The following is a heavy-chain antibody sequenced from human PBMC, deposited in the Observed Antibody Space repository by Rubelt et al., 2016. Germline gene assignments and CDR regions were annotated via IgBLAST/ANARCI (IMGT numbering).Heavy chain of an antibody. CDR2: ISNDGSNK. V-gene: IGHV3-30*04. Sequence: QVQLVESGGGVVQPGRSLRLSCAASGFTFTSYAMHWVRQAPGKGLEWVAIISNDGSNKYYADSVKGRFTISRDQSKNPLYLQMDSLGAEDTAVYDCARGLFPDLDYWGQGTLVTVSS. J-gene: IGHJ4*02. CDR3: ARGLFPDLDY. CDR1: GFTFTSYA.